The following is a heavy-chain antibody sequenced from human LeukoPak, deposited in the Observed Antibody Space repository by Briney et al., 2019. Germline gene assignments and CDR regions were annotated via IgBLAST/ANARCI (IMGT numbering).Heavy chain of an antibody. V-gene: IGHV4-39*07. CDR3: AGDFWSGSNWFDP. Sequence: SETLSLACTVSGGSLSSSSYSWGWIRQPPGKGLEWIGSIYYSGSTYYNPSLKSRVTISVDTSKIQFSRKLSPVTAVDTAVYYCAGDFWSGSNWFDPWGQGTLVTVSS. CDR2: IYYSGST. J-gene: IGHJ5*02. CDR1: GGSLSSSSYS. D-gene: IGHD3-3*01.